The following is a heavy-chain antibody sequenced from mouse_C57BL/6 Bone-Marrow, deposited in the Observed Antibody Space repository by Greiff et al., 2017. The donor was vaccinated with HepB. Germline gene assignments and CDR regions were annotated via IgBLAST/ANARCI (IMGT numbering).Heavy chain of an antibody. CDR1: GFTFSSYA. Sequence: DVHLVESGEGLVKPGGSLKLSCAASGFTFSSYAMSWVRQTPEKRLEWVAYISSGGDYIYYADTVKGRFTISRDNARNTLYLQMSSLKSEDTAMYYCTRDGRPGNYAMDYWGQGTSVTVSS. J-gene: IGHJ4*01. D-gene: IGHD1-1*01. CDR2: ISSGGDYI. CDR3: TRDGRPGNYAMDY. V-gene: IGHV5-9-1*02.